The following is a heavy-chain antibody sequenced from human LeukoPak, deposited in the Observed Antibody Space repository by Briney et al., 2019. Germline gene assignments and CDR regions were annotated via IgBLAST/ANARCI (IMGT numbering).Heavy chain of an antibody. Sequence: SVKVSCKASGGTFSSYAISWVRQAPGQGLEWMGGIIALFGTANYAQKFQGRLTITADESTSTVYMELSSLRSGDTAVYFCARDRIALAGTFYYYYGMDVWGQGTTVTVSS. J-gene: IGHJ6*02. CDR2: IIALFGTA. CDR1: GGTFSSYA. V-gene: IGHV1-69*13. CDR3: ARDRIALAGTFYYYYGMDV. D-gene: IGHD6-19*01.